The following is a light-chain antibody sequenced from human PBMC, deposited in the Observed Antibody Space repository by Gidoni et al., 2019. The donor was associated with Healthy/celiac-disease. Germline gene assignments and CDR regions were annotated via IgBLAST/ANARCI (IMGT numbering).Light chain of an antibody. J-gene: IGLJ3*02. Sequence: QLVLTQSPSASASLGASVKLTCTLSSGPSSYAIAWHQQQPEKGPRYLMKLNSDGSHSKGDGSPDRFSGSSSGAERYLTISSLQSEDEADYYCQTWGTGIRVFGGGTKLTVL. V-gene: IGLV4-69*01. CDR1: SGPSSYA. CDR3: QTWGTGIRV. CDR2: LNSDGSH.